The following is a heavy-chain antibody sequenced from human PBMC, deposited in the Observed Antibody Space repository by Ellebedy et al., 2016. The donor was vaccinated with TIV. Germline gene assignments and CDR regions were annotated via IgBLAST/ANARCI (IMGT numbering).Heavy chain of an antibody. V-gene: IGHV3-23*01. D-gene: IGHD3-22*01. CDR3: AKDLFYDSFGPFDY. Sequence: GESLKISCAASGFTFSSYAMSWVRQAPGEGLEWVSVISGRAANTCYADSVKGRFTISRDNSKNTLYLQMNSLRVEDTAIYYCAKDLFYDSFGPFDYWGQGTLVTVSS. CDR1: GFTFSSYA. CDR2: ISGRAANT. J-gene: IGHJ4*02.